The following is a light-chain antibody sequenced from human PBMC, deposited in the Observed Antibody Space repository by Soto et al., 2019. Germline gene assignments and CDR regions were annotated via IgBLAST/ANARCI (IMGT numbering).Light chain of an antibody. CDR3: QAWDKYTVI. CDR2: QDT. J-gene: IGLJ2*01. Sequence: SYGLTQPPSVSVSPGQTASITCSGDNLGDKYTFWYQQKPGQSPVLLIFQDTKRPSRIPERFSGSNSGNTATLTISGTQAMDEADYYCQAWDKYTVIFGGGTKLTVL. V-gene: IGLV3-1*01. CDR1: NLGDKY.